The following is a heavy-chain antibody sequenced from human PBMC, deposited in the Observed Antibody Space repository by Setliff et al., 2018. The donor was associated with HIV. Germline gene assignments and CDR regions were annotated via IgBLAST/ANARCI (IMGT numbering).Heavy chain of an antibody. D-gene: IGHD5-12*01. V-gene: IGHV4-4*07. Sequence: SETLSLTCTVSGGSISSYYWSWIRQPAGKGLEWIGRFYTSGSTNYNPSLKRRATMSVDTSKNQFSLKVRYVTAADTAIYYCAREIWGQVAHVPYGMDVWGQGTTVTVSS. CDR1: GGSISSYY. J-gene: IGHJ6*02. CDR2: FYTSGST. CDR3: AREIWGQVAHVPYGMDV.